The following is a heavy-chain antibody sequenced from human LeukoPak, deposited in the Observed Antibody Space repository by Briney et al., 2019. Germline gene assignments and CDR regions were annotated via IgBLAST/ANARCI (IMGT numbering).Heavy chain of an antibody. V-gene: IGHV3-30*04. CDR2: IAFDGGNK. D-gene: IGHD6-13*01. Sequence: GGSLRLSCEASGFTFSSYAMHWVRQALGKGLEWVAVIAFDGGNKYYADSVKGRLTISRDNSKNTLYLQMNSLRAEDTAVYYCAREGWSSCLDYWGQGTLVTVSS. CDR3: AREGWSSCLDY. CDR1: GFTFSSYA. J-gene: IGHJ4*02.